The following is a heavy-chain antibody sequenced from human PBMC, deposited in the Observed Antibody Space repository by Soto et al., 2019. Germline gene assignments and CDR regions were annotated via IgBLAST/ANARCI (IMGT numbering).Heavy chain of an antibody. Sequence: ASVKVSCKVSGYTLTELSMHWVRQAPGKGLEWMGGFDPEDAEIIYAQKFQGRVTMTEDTSTDTAYMELSSLRSEDTAVYYCARINMIVVGAYGMDVWGQGTTVTVSS. V-gene: IGHV1-24*01. J-gene: IGHJ6*02. D-gene: IGHD3-22*01. CDR2: FDPEDAEI. CDR1: GYTLTELS. CDR3: ARINMIVVGAYGMDV.